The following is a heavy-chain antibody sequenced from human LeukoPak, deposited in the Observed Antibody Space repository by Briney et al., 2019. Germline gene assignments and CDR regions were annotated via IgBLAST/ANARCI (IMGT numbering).Heavy chain of an antibody. V-gene: IGHV4-30-2*01. D-gene: IGHD3-10*01. J-gene: IGHJ4*02. CDR2: INHSGST. Sequence: PSETLSLTRAVSGGSISSGGYSWSWIRQPPGKGLEWIGEINHSGSTNYNPSLKSRVTISVDTSKNQFSLKLSSVTAADTAVYYCARRGHIYYGSGKYFDYWGQGTLVTVSS. CDR1: GGSISSGGYS. CDR3: ARRGHIYYGSGKYFDY.